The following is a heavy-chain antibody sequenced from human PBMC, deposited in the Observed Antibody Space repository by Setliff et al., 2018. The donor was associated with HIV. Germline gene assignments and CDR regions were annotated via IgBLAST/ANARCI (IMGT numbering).Heavy chain of an antibody. D-gene: IGHD2-15*01. CDR2: ISGSSDVI. Sequence: LRLSWVRGGFTFSSYSMNWVRQAPGKGLEWVSYISGSSDVIDYADSVKGRFTISRDNAKNSLYLQMNTLRAEDTAVYYCARGNSREDRIYSYGDYWGQGILVTVSS. CDR1: GFTFSSYS. J-gene: IGHJ4*02. CDR3: ARGNSREDRIYSYGDY. V-gene: IGHV3-48*01.